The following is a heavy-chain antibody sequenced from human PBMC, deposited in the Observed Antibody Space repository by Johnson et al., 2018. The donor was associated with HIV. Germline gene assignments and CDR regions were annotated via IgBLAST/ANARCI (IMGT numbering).Heavy chain of an antibody. CDR1: GFTFDDYG. V-gene: IGHV3-20*04. J-gene: IGHJ3*02. D-gene: IGHD3-22*01. Sequence: EVQLVESGGGVVRPGGSLRISCAASGFTFDDYGMSWVRQAPGKGLEWVSGINWNGGSTGYADSVKGRFTISRDNAKNSLYLQMNSLRAEDTALYYCARDLKSYYDSSGYFDAFDIWGQGTMVTVSS. CDR2: INWNGGST. CDR3: ARDLKSYYDSSGYFDAFDI.